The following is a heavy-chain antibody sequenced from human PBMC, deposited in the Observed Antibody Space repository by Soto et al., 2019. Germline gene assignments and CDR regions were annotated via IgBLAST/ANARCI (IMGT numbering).Heavy chain of an antibody. Sequence: SETLSLTCTVSGGSISSYYWSWIRQPPGKGLEWIGYIYYSGSTNYNPSLKSRVTISVDTSKNQFSLKLSSVTAADTAVYYCARDYVARGMDVWGQGTTVTVSS. CDR1: GGSISSYY. J-gene: IGHJ6*02. V-gene: IGHV4-59*01. CDR2: IYYSGST. D-gene: IGHD3-16*01. CDR3: ARDYVARGMDV.